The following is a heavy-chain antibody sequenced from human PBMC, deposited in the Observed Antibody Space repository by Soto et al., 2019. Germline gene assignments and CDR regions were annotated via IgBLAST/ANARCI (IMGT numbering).Heavy chain of an antibody. CDR1: SYTFTVYY. Sequence: SVKVYLKAASYTFTVYYMHWVRQAPGQGLEWMGWINPKSGGTMYPQKFQGRVTMTWDTSISTAYMALTRLRSDDTAVYYCARDLAKGGGSAGFDYWGQGTLVTVSS. V-gene: IGHV1-2*02. CDR3: ARDLAKGGGSAGFDY. D-gene: IGHD1-26*01. J-gene: IGHJ4*02. CDR2: INPKSGGT.